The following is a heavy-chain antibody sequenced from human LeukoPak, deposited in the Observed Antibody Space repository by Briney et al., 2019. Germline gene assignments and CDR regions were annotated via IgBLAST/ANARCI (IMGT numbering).Heavy chain of an antibody. CDR1: GGSISSYY. D-gene: IGHD2-2*03. Sequence: SETLSLTCTVSGGSISSYYWSWIRQPPGKGLEWIGYIYTSGSTNYNPSLKSRVTISVDTSKSQFSLKLSSVTAADTAVYYCAGGRGKWIDYWGQGTLVTVSS. V-gene: IGHV4-4*09. J-gene: IGHJ4*02. CDR3: AGGRGKWIDY. CDR2: IYTSGST.